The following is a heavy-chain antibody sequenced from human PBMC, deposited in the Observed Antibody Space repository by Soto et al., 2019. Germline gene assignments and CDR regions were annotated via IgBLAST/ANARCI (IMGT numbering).Heavy chain of an antibody. CDR3: AKDHSSSSTLQLAY. J-gene: IGHJ4*02. Sequence: GGSLRLSCAASGFTFSSYGMHWVRQAPGRGLEWVAVISYDGSNKYYADSVKGQFTISRDNSENTVYLHMDSLRAEDTAVYYCAKDHSSSSTLQLAYWGQGTQVTVSS. CDR2: ISYDGSNK. D-gene: IGHD2-2*01. CDR1: GFTFSSYG. V-gene: IGHV3-30*18.